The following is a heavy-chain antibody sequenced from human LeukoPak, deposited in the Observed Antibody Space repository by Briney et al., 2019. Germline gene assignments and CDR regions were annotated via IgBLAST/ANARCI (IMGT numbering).Heavy chain of an antibody. Sequence: PGGSLRLSCAASGFTFSSYSMNWVRQAPGKGLEWVSSISSSSSYIYYADSVKGRFTISRDNAKNSLYLQMNSLRAEDTAVYHCARDTRYDYVGGSYRPLDYWGQGTLVTVSS. CDR1: GFTFSSYS. CDR2: ISSSSSYI. J-gene: IGHJ4*02. V-gene: IGHV3-21*01. D-gene: IGHD3-16*02. CDR3: ARDTRYDYVGGSYRPLDY.